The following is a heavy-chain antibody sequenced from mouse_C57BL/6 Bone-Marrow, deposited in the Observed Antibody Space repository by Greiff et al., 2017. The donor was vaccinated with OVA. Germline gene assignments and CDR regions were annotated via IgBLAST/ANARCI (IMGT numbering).Heavy chain of an antibody. Sequence: VKLLASGPGLVAPSQSLSITCTVSGFSLPSYAISWVRQPPGQGLECLGVIWTGGGTNYISALKSRLSISKDNSKSQVFLKMNSLETDDTARYYCARTGGNWYFDVWGTGTTVTVSS. CDR1: GFSLPSYA. CDR3: ARTGGNWYFDV. V-gene: IGHV2-9-1*01. CDR2: IWTGGGT. J-gene: IGHJ1*03.